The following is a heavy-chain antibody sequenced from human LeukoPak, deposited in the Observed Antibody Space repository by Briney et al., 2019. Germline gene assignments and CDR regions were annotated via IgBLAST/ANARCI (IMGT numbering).Heavy chain of an antibody. V-gene: IGHV1-69*05. CDR2: IIPIFGTA. D-gene: IGHD3-3*01. CDR3: ARGSYYDFWSGPSN. CDR1: GGTFSSYA. J-gene: IGHJ4*02. Sequence: GASVKFSCKASGGTFSSYAISWVRQAPGRGLEWMGGIIPIFGTANYAQKFQGRVTITTDESTSTAYMELSSLRSEDTAVYYCARGSYYDFWSGPSNWGQGTLVTVSS.